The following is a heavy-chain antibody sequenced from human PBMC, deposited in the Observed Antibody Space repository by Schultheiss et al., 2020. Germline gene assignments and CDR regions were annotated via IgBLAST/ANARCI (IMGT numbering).Heavy chain of an antibody. Sequence: LSLTCAASGFTFSSYGMHWVRQAPGKGLEWVAVISYDGSNKYYADSVKGRFTISRENAKNSLYLQMNSLRAEDTAVYYCARALYYYDSSGYYDAFDIWGQGTMVTVSS. CDR3: ARALYYYDSSGYYDAFDI. CDR2: ISYDGSNK. CDR1: GFTFSSYG. V-gene: IGHV3-30*03. J-gene: IGHJ3*02. D-gene: IGHD3-22*01.